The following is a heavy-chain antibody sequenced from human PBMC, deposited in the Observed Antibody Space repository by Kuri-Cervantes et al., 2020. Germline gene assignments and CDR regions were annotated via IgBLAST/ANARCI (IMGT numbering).Heavy chain of an antibody. D-gene: IGHD2-21*01. J-gene: IGHJ1*01. CDR2: VYPGDSDT. CDR1: GYNFTNYW. Sequence: GESLKISCKGSGYNFTNYWIGWVRQMPGKGLEWMGIVYPGDSDTRYSPSFQGQVTFSADKPISTAYLQWSSLKASDTAMYYCARGGTYCGGDCYSEYFQHWGQGTLVTVSS. CDR3: ARGGTYCGGDCYSEYFQH. V-gene: IGHV5-51*04.